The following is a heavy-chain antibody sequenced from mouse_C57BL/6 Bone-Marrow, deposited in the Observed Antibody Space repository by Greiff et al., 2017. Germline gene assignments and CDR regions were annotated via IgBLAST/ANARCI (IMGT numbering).Heavy chain of an antibody. J-gene: IGHJ2*01. CDR2: IDPEIGDT. V-gene: IGHV14-4*01. D-gene: IGHD2-3*01. CDR3: SSFDGSYFDF. Sequence: EVQLQQSGAELVRPGASVKLSCTASGFNIKDDYIHWVKQRPEQGLEWIGWIDPEIGDTEYASKFQGKATITSDTSSNTAYLQLSSLTSEDTAVYYCSSFDGSYFDFRGQGTPLTVAS. CDR1: GFNIKDDY.